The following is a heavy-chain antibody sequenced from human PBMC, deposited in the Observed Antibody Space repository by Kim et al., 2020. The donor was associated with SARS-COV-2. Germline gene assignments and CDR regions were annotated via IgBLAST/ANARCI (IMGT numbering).Heavy chain of an antibody. J-gene: IGHJ6*02. CDR2: INHSGST. Sequence: SETLSLTCAVYGGSFSGYYWSWIRQPPGKGLEWIGEINHSGSTNYNPSLKSRVTISVDTSKNQFSLKLSSVTAADTAVYYCAEGGVVRGVHIKEYYYYGMDVWGQGTTVTVSS. D-gene: IGHD3-10*01. CDR3: AEGGVVRGVHIKEYYYYGMDV. V-gene: IGHV4-34*01. CDR1: GGSFSGYY.